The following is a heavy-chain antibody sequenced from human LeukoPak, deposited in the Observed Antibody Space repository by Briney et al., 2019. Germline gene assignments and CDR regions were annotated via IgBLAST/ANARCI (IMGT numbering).Heavy chain of an antibody. CDR2: INHSGST. Sequence: SETLSLTCAVYGGSFSGYYWSWIRQPPGKGLEWIGEINHSGSTNYNPSLKSRVTISVDTSKNQFSLKLSSVTAADTAVYYCARGATSGLRWYPAVDWYFDLWGRGTLVTVSS. CDR3: ARGATSGLRWYPAVDWYFDL. J-gene: IGHJ2*01. CDR1: GGSFSGYY. V-gene: IGHV4-34*01. D-gene: IGHD4-23*01.